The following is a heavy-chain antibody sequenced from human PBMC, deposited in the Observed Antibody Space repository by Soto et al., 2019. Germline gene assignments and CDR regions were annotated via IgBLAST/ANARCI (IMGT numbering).Heavy chain of an antibody. Sequence: ASVKVSCKASGYTFTNYGFTWVRQAPGQGLEWMGWTSAYNGNANYGQNFQGRVTMTTDTATSTAHMELRSLRYDDTAIYYCARGSRFDWFDPWGQGTLVTVSS. CDR1: GYTFTNYG. CDR2: TSAYNGNA. CDR3: ARGSRFDWFDP. V-gene: IGHV1-18*04. J-gene: IGHJ5*02. D-gene: IGHD3-3*01.